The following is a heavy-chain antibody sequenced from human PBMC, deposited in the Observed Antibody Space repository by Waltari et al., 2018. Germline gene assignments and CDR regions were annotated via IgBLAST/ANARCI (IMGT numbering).Heavy chain of an antibody. Sequence: EVQLVESGGGLVQPGGSLRLACAASGLSLSSYWRPWVRQVPGRGLVWVSRISSDGISTTYADSVKGRFSIFRDNAKNTLYLHMNSLRADDTAVYFCSRGSGQLGYIMDVWGQGTTVTVSS. CDR1: GLSLSSYW. J-gene: IGHJ6*02. V-gene: IGHV3-74*01. CDR2: ISSDGIST. D-gene: IGHD6-13*01. CDR3: SRGSGQLGYIMDV.